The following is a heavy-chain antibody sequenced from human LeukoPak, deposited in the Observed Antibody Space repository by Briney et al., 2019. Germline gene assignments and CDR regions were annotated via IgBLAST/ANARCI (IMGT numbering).Heavy chain of an antibody. D-gene: IGHD2-2*01. Sequence: GGSLRLSCAASGFTFSSYSMNWVRQAPGKGLEWVSSISSSSSYIYYADSVKGRFTISRDNAKNSLYLQTNSLRAEDTAVYYCARDDRIVVVPAADPYYYYYGMDVWGQGTTVTVSS. CDR3: ARDDRIVVVPAADPYYYYYGMDV. CDR2: ISSSSSYI. CDR1: GFTFSSYS. V-gene: IGHV3-21*01. J-gene: IGHJ6*02.